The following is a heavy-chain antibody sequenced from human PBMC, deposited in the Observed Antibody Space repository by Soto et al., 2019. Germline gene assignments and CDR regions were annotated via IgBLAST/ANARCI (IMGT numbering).Heavy chain of an antibody. J-gene: IGHJ4*02. CDR1: GFTFSSYG. V-gene: IGHV3-33*01. D-gene: IGHD3-22*01. Sequence: QVQLVESGGGVVQPGRSLRLSCAASGFTFSSYGMHWVRQAPGKGLEWVAVIWYDGSNKYYADSVKGRFTISRDNSKNTLYLQMNSLRAEDTAVYYCARELTFYYDSSGSLGDYGGQGTLVTVSS. CDR3: ARELTFYYDSSGSLGDY. CDR2: IWYDGSNK.